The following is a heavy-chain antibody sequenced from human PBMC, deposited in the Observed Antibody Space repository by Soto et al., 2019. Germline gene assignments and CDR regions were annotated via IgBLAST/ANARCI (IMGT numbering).Heavy chain of an antibody. J-gene: IGHJ4*02. CDR1: GFTFSSYA. CDR3: ASGGSSLNFDS. V-gene: IGHV3-23*01. Sequence: GGSLRLSCAASGFTFSSYAMSWVRQAPGKGLEWVSSISDNADRLFYADSVRGRFTFSRDNSRSKLYLQMNSLRAEDTAVYYCASGGSSLNFDSWGQGTLVTVSS. CDR2: ISDNADRL. D-gene: IGHD6-6*01.